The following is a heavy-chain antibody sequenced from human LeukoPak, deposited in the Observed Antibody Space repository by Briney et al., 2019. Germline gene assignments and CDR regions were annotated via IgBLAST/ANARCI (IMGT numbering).Heavy chain of an antibody. J-gene: IGHJ4*02. CDR1: GFTFSSYA. V-gene: IGHV3-23*01. CDR2: ISGSGGST. CDR3: AKDNIVVVVAATLDY. D-gene: IGHD2-15*01. Sequence: GGSLRLSCAASGFTFSSYAMSWVRQAPGKGLEWVSAISGSGGSTYYADSVKGRFTIPRDNSKNTLYLQMNSLRAEDTAVYYCAKDNIVVVVAATLDYWGQGTLVTVSS.